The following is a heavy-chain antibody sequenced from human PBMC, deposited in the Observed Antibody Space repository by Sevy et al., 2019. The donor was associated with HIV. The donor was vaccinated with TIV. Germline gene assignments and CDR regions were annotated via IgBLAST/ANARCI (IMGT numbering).Heavy chain of an antibody. V-gene: IGHV3-72*01. J-gene: IGHJ6*02. CDR3: ARGEGYGSDNTGWDV. D-gene: IGHD1-26*01. Sequence: GGSLRLSCAASGFTFSDHYMDWVRQAPGKGLEWVGRTRNKANSYSTEYAGFVKVRFTISRDDSTISLYLQMNSLKAEDMAVYYCARGEGYGSDNTGWDVWGQGTTVTVSS. CDR1: GFTFSDHY. CDR2: TRNKANSYST.